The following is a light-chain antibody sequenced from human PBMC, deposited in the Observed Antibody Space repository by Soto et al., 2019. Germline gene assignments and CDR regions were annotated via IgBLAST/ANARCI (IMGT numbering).Light chain of an antibody. CDR1: QTISSW. V-gene: IGKV1-5*03. CDR3: QHYNSYSEA. J-gene: IGKJ1*01. Sequence: DIEMFRYPSSLSACGGARVVMSCRASQTISSWLAWYQQKPGKAPKLLIYKASTLKSGVPSRFSGSGSGTEFTLTISSLQPDDFATYYCQHYNSYSEAFGQGTKA. CDR2: KAS.